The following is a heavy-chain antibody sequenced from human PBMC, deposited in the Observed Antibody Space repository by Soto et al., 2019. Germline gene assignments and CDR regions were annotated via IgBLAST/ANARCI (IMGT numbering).Heavy chain of an antibody. V-gene: IGHV1-18*01. J-gene: IGHJ4*02. D-gene: IGHD1-1*01. CDR1: GYAFTTYG. Sequence: QVHLVQSGAEVKKPGASVKVSCKGSGYAFTTYGITWVRQAPGQGLEWMGWISAHNGNTNYAQKLQGRVTVPRDSSTNTAYMELRSLRSVDTAVYSCARGRYGDYWGQGALVTVSS. CDR2: ISAHNGNT. CDR3: ARGRYGDY.